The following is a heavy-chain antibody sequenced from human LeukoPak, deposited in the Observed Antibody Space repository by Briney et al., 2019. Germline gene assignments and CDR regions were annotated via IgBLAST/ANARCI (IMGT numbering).Heavy chain of an antibody. CDR3: ARDAVVKGVGFGYSSGWYMRY. J-gene: IGHJ4*02. Sequence: SETLFLTCAVYGGSFSGYYWSWIRQPPGKGLEWSGEINHSRSTNYNPSLKSRVTISVDTSKNQFSLKLSSVTAADTAVYYCARDAVVKGVGFGYSSGWYMRYWGQGTLVTVSS. CDR1: GGSFSGYY. D-gene: IGHD6-19*01. V-gene: IGHV4-34*01. CDR2: INHSRST.